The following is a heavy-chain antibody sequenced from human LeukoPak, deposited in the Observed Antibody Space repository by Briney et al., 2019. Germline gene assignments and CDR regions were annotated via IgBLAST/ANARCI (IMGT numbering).Heavy chain of an antibody. CDR1: GGTFSSYT. CDR3: AGRLGYCSGGSCYDAFDI. Sequence: SVKVSCKASGGTFSSYTISWVRQAPGQGLEWMGRIIPILGIANYAQKFQGRVTITADKSTSTAYMELSSLRSEDTAVYYCAGRLGYCSGGSCYDAFDIWGQGTMVTVSS. D-gene: IGHD2-15*01. V-gene: IGHV1-69*02. J-gene: IGHJ3*02. CDR2: IIPILGIA.